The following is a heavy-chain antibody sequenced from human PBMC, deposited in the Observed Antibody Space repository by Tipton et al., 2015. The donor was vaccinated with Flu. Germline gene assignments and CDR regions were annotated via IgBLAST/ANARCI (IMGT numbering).Heavy chain of an antibody. CDR1: GFTFSSYE. V-gene: IGHV3-21*01. Sequence: GSLRLSCVASGFTFSSYEMNWVRQAPGKGLEWVSSISSASSYIYYADSVKGRFTISRDSAKNSLYLQMNSLRAEDTAVYYCARDYGDYYFDYWGQGTLVTVSS. J-gene: IGHJ4*02. CDR2: ISSASSYI. CDR3: ARDYGDYYFDY. D-gene: IGHD4-17*01.